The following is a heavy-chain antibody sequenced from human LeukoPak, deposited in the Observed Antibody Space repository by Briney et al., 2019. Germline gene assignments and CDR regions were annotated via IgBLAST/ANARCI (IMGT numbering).Heavy chain of an antibody. D-gene: IGHD4-23*01. V-gene: IGHV1-69*13. CDR1: GYTFTSYA. J-gene: IGHJ4*02. Sequence: SVKVSCKASGYTFTSYAISWVRQAPGQGLEWMGGIIPIFGTANYAQKFQGRVTITADESTSTAYMELSSLRSEDTAVYYCARDLGYGGNSDYWGQGTLVTVSS. CDR2: IIPIFGTA. CDR3: ARDLGYGGNSDY.